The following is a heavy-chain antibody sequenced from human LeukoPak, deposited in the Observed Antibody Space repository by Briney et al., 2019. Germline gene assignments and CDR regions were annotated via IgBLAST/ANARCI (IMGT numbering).Heavy chain of an antibody. J-gene: IGHJ4*02. CDR1: GGSISSSNW. CDR3: VSMTTPYYFDY. D-gene: IGHD2-15*01. V-gene: IGHV4-4*02. CDR2: IYHSGST. Sequence: SGTLSLTCAVSGGSISSSNWWSWIRQPPGKGLEWIGYIYHSGSTYYNPSLKSRVTISVDRSKNQFSLKLSSVTAADTAVYYCVSMTTPYYFDYWGQGTLVTVSS.